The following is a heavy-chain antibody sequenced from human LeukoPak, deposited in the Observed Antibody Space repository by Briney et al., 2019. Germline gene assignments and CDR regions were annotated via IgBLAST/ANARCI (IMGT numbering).Heavy chain of an antibody. CDR2: ISGSGGST. J-gene: IGHJ5*02. CDR1: GFTFSSYA. Sequence: GGSLRLSCAASGFTFSSYAMSWVRQAPGKGLEWVSAISGSGGSTYYADSVKGRFTISRDNSKNTLYLQMNSLRAEDTAVYYCAKGPHEACQLLGNWFDPWGQGTLVTVSS. D-gene: IGHD2-2*01. CDR3: AKGPHEACQLLGNWFDP. V-gene: IGHV3-23*01.